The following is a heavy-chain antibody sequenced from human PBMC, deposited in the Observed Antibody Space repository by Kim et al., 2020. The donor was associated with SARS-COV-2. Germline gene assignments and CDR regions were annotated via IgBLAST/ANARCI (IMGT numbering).Heavy chain of an antibody. Sequence: SETLSLTCAVSGGSISSGGYSWSWIRQPPGKGLEWIGYIYYSGSTYYNPSLKSRVTISVDRSKNQFSLKLSSVTAADTAVYYCARGYGSGSPYGMDVWGQGTTVPVSS. CDR2: IYYSGST. J-gene: IGHJ6*02. D-gene: IGHD3-10*01. CDR1: GGSISSGGYS. CDR3: ARGYGSGSPYGMDV. V-gene: IGHV4-30-2*01.